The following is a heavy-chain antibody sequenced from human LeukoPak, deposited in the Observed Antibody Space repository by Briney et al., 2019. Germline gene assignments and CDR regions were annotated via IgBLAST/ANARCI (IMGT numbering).Heavy chain of an antibody. Sequence: GGSLRLSCAASGFTFSSYSMNWVRQAPGKGLEWVSVIYSDGSRYYADTVKGRFTISRDNSKNTMDLLVNSPRAEDTAMYYCARVWELSYDHWGQGILVTVSS. CDR3: ARVWELSYDH. CDR2: IYSDGSR. V-gene: IGHV3-53*01. D-gene: IGHD3-10*01. J-gene: IGHJ4*02. CDR1: GFTFSSYS.